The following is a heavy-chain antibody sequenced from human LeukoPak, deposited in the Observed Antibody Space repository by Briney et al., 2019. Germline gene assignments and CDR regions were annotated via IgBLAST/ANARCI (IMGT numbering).Heavy chain of an antibody. D-gene: IGHD2-2*01. Sequence: GGSLRLSCAASGFTFSDYYMSWVRQAPGKGLECVSAISGSGGSTYYADSVKGRFTISRDNSKNTLYLQMNSLRAEDTAVYYCAKDAAQVRVPAFYDVWGQGTTVTVSS. CDR2: ISGSGGST. CDR3: AKDAAQVRVPAFYDV. J-gene: IGHJ6*02. V-gene: IGHV3-23*01. CDR1: GFTFSDYY.